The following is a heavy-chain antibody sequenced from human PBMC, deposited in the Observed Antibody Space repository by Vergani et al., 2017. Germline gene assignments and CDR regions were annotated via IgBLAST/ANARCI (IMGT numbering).Heavy chain of an antibody. CDR1: GFTFSSYG. D-gene: IGHD3-10*01. CDR2: IWYDGSNK. CDR3: ARDTGSGSHSRPYNWFDP. V-gene: IGHV3-33*01. J-gene: IGHJ5*02. Sequence: QVQLVESGGGVVQPGRSLRLSCAASGFTFSSYGMNWVRQAPGKGLEWVAVIWYDGSNKYYADSVKGRFTISRDNSKNTLYLQMNSLRAEDTAVYYCARDTGSGSHSRPYNWFDPWGQGTLVTVSS.